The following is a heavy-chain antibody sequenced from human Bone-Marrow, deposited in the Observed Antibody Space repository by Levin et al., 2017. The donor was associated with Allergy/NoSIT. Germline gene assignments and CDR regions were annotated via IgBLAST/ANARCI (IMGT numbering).Heavy chain of an antibody. Sequence: SQTLSLTCTVSGGSISSSYWSWIRQPPGKGLEWIGYIYYSGSTNYNPSLKSRVTISVDTSKNQFSLKLSSVTAADTAVYYCAREFSSGWFDYWGQGTLVTVSS. J-gene: IGHJ4*02. CDR3: AREFSSGWFDY. CDR2: IYYSGST. CDR1: GGSISSSY. V-gene: IGHV4-59*01. D-gene: IGHD6-19*01.